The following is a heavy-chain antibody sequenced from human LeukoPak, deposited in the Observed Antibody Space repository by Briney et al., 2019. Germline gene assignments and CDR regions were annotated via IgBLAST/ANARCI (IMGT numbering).Heavy chain of an antibody. V-gene: IGHV4-4*07. Sequence: SETLSLTCTVTGASKNSYYWGWIRQPAGEGLEWIGRIFTTGSTNYNPSLKSRVNVSIDTSKKQFSLKLTSVTAADTAVYYCVRVNTRYYFDSWGQGTLVTVPS. CDR3: VRVNTRYYFDS. CDR2: IFTTGST. J-gene: IGHJ4*02. D-gene: IGHD3-9*01. CDR1: GASKNSYY.